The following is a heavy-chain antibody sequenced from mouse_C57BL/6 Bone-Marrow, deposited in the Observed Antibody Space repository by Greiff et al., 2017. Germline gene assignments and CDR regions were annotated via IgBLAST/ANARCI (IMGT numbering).Heavy chain of an antibody. CDR2: IDPSDSYT. V-gene: IGHV1-69*01. D-gene: IGHD2-1*01. J-gene: IGHJ3*01. Sequence: VQLQQSGAELVMPGASVKLSCKASGYTFTSYWMHWVKQRPGQGLEWNGEIDPSDSYTNYNQKFKGKSTLTVDKSSSTAYMQLSSLTSEDSAVYYCARDYGNSAWFAYWGQGTLVTVSA. CDR1: GYTFTSYW. CDR3: ARDYGNSAWFAY.